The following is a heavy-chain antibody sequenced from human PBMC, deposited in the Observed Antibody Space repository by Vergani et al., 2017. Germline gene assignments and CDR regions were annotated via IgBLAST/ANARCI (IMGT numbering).Heavy chain of an antibody. CDR3: ARGLAVAGGLSWYFDL. J-gene: IGHJ2*01. CDR1: GGTFSSYT. CDR2: IIPILGIA. V-gene: IGHV1-69*02. D-gene: IGHD6-19*01. Sequence: QVQLVQSGAEVKKPGSSVKVSCKASGGTFSSYTISWVRQAPGQGLEWMGRIIPILGIANYAQKFQGRVTITADKSTSTAYMQLSSLRSDDTAVYYCARGLAVAGGLSWYFDLWGRGTLVTVSS.